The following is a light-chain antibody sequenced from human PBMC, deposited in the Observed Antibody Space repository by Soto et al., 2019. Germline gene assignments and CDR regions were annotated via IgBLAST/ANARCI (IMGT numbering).Light chain of an antibody. J-gene: IGKJ1*01. CDR1: QSVSSSH. CDR2: SAS. V-gene: IGKV3-20*01. CDR3: QRYGG. Sequence: EIEWTQSPGTPSLSPGERATLSCRASQSVSSSHLAWYQQKPGQAPRLLIYSASSRATGFPDRFSGSGSGTDFTLTISRLEPEDFAVYYCQRYGGFGQGTKVDIK.